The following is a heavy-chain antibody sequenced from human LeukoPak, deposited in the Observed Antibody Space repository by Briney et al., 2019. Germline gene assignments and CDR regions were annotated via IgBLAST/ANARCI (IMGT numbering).Heavy chain of an antibody. J-gene: IGHJ3*02. Sequence: GGSLRLSCAASGFTFSSYSVNWVRQAPGKGLEWVSSISSSSSYIYYADSVKGRFTISRDNAKNSLYLQMNSLRAEDTAVYYCARATPTRNEAFDIWGQGTMVTVSS. CDR3: ARATPTRNEAFDI. V-gene: IGHV3-21*01. D-gene: IGHD2-15*01. CDR2: ISSSSSYI. CDR1: GFTFSSYS.